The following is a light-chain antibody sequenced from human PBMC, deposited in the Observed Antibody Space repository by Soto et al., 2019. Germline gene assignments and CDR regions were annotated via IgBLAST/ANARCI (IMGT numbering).Light chain of an antibody. V-gene: IGKV4-1*01. J-gene: IGKJ4*01. Sequence: DIVMTQSPESLAVSLGARATINCKSSQTVLYDSNNKTYLAWYQQKSGQPPKLLISWASSRASGVPDRFSGSGSGTDFTLTISSLQAEDVAVYYCQQYYGLPLTVGGGTKVEI. CDR3: QQYYGLPLT. CDR2: WAS. CDR1: QTVLYDSNNKTY.